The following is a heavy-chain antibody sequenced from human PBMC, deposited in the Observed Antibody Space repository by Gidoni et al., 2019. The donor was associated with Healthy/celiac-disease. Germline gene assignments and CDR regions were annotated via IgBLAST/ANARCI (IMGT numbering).Heavy chain of an antibody. CDR3: ARYRGAFDI. Sequence: QLVESGGALVQPGASLRLSCPASSFTFSPYAMIWVRQSPGKGLEWISYIIGTGTSTFYSDSVRGRFTVSRDNTKNSVYLQMDSLTVDDTATYYCARYRGAFDIWGRGTVVTVSS. V-gene: IGHV3-48*01. CDR2: IIGTGTST. D-gene: IGHD3-10*01. CDR1: SFTFSPYA. J-gene: IGHJ3*02.